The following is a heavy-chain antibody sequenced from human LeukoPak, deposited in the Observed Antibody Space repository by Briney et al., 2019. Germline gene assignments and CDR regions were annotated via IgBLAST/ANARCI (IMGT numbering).Heavy chain of an antibody. Sequence: SETLSLTCTVSGGSIDSNSWTWIRQPPGKGLEWIGYIYYSGTTNYNPSLKSRVTMSVDMSKNQFSLKLSSVTAADTAVYYCARRSSSWKNWFDPWGQRTMVTVSS. CDR1: GGSIDSNS. J-gene: IGHJ5*02. D-gene: IGHD6-13*01. CDR3: ARRSSSWKNWFDP. CDR2: IYYSGTT. V-gene: IGHV4-59*01.